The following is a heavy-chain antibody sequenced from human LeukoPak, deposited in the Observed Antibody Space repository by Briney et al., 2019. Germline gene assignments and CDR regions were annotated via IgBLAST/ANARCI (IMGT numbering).Heavy chain of an antibody. CDR1: GYTFTSYG. J-gene: IGHJ4*02. CDR2: IIPMFRTA. D-gene: IGHD3-22*01. V-gene: IGHV1-69*13. Sequence: SVKVSCKASGYTFTSYGISWVRQAPGQGLEWMGGIIPMFRTANYAQKFRGRVTITADESTTTAYMELHSLRSEDTAVYYCARDASIHDSSSYYFLWWGQGTLVTVPS. CDR3: ARDASIHDSSSYYFLW.